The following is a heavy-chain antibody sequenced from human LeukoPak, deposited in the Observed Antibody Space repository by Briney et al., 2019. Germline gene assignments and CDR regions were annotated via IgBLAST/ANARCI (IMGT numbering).Heavy chain of an antibody. CDR3: AKHRDYGSGNSFSSYGMDV. Sequence: GGSLRLSCAASGLTFSSYAMSWVRQAPGKGLEWVSAFSGSGDNTYYADSVMGRFTISRDNSKNTLYLQINSLRAENTAVYYCAKHRDYGSGNSFSSYGMDVWGQGTTVTVSS. J-gene: IGHJ6*02. CDR2: FSGSGDNT. CDR1: GLTFSSYA. V-gene: IGHV3-23*01. D-gene: IGHD3-10*01.